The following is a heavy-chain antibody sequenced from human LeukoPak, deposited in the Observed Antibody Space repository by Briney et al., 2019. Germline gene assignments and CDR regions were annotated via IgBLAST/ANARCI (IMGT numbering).Heavy chain of an antibody. CDR2: ITGSGGSI. D-gene: IGHD1-26*01. V-gene: IGHV3-23*01. CDR1: GFTFNNYA. J-gene: IGHJ4*02. Sequence: PGGSLRLSCAASGFTFNNYAMSWVRQAPGKGLEWVSSITGSGGSIYYADSVKGRFTVSRDNSKNTLFLQMNSLRAEDTAVYYCAKDSGNYGTNYFDYWGQGTQVTVSS. CDR3: AKDSGNYGTNYFDY.